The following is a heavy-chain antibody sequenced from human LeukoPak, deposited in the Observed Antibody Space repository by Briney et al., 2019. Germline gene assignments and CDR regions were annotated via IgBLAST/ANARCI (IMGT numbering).Heavy chain of an antibody. D-gene: IGHD2-2*01. CDR3: ARRLAEGYCVSTTCLYFDY. J-gene: IGHJ4*02. CDR2: INPNSADT. CDR1: GYTFTGYY. V-gene: IGHV1-2*02. Sequence: GASVKVSCKASGYTFTGYYIHWMRQAPGQGLEWMGWINPNSADTNYAQKFQGRVTMTRDTSISTAYMELRSLRSDDTAVYYCARRLAEGYCVSTTCLYFDYWGQGTLVTVSS.